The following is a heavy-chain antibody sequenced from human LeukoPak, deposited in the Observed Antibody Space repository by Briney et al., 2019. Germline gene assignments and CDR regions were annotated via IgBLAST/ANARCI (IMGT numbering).Heavy chain of an antibody. CDR2: IESDASNT. Sequence: GGSLRLSCAASGFTFSSYWMHWVRQAPGKGLVWVARIESDASNTRYADSVKGRFTISRDNANKTLYLQMNSLRAEDTAVYYCTRDGSGSRIPFDYWGQGTLVTVSS. CDR3: TRDGSGSRIPFDY. J-gene: IGHJ4*02. D-gene: IGHD1-26*01. V-gene: IGHV3-74*01. CDR1: GFTFSSYW.